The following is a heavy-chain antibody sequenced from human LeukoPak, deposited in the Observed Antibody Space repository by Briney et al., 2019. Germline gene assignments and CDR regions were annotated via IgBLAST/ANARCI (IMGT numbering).Heavy chain of an antibody. Sequence: GGSLRLSCAASGFTFSSYAMSWVRQAPGKGLEWVSAISGSGGSTYYADSVKGRFTISRDNSKNTLYLQMNSLRAEDTAVYYCAKDLVSYYDILTGYSAFDYWGQGTLVTASS. CDR3: AKDLVSYYDILTGYSAFDY. V-gene: IGHV3-23*01. CDR1: GFTFSSYA. CDR2: ISGSGGST. D-gene: IGHD3-9*01. J-gene: IGHJ4*02.